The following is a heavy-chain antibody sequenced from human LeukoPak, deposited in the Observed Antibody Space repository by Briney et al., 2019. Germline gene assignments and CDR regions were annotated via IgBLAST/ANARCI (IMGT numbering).Heavy chain of an antibody. J-gene: IGHJ5*02. CDR1: GYTFTSYA. CDR2: INTNTGNP. D-gene: IGHD5-18*01. V-gene: IGHV7-4-1*02. CDR3: AREGMEGYSYGFSWFDP. Sequence: ASVKVSCKASGYTFTSYAMNWVRQAPGQGLEWMGWINTNTGNPTYAQGFTGRFVFSLDTSVSTAYLQISSLKAEDTAVYYCAREGMEGYSYGFSWFDPWGQGTLVTVSS.